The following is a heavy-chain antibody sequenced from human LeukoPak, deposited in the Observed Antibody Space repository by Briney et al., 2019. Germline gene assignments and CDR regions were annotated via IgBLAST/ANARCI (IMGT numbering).Heavy chain of an antibody. Sequence: GESLKISCKGSGYSFTSYWIGWVRQMPGKGLEWMGIIYPGDSDTRYSPSFQGQVTISADKSISTAYLQRSSLKASDTAMYYCARRGGDGYNPGAFDIWGQGTMVTVSS. CDR1: GYSFTSYW. D-gene: IGHD5-24*01. V-gene: IGHV5-51*01. J-gene: IGHJ3*02. CDR2: IYPGDSDT. CDR3: ARRGGDGYNPGAFDI.